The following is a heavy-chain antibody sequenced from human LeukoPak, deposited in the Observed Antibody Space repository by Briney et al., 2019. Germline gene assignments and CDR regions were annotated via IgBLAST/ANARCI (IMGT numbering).Heavy chain of an antibody. V-gene: IGHV4-39*07. CDR3: ARAGSYYYDSSGYLFDI. D-gene: IGHD3-22*01. CDR2: ISYSGTT. Sequence: SETLSLTCSVSAVSISSGSFYWGWIRQPPGKGLEWIGTISYSGTTYYSPSLKSRVTISVDTSKNQFSLKLSSVTAADTAVYYCARAGSYYYDSSGYLFDIWGQGTMVTVSS. CDR1: AVSISSGSFY. J-gene: IGHJ3*02.